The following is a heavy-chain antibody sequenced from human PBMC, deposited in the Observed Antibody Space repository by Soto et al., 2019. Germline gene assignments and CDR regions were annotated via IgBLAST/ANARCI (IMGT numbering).Heavy chain of an antibody. D-gene: IGHD5-18*01. J-gene: IGHJ6*02. CDR3: ARVGGYSYHLYGMDV. Sequence: LSLTCAVYGGSFSGYYWTWIRQPPGKGLEWIGEINHSGSTNYNPSLESRVTISLDTSKNQFSLKLSSVTAADTAVYFCARVGGYSYHLYGMDVWGQGTTVTVSS. V-gene: IGHV4-34*01. CDR2: INHSGST. CDR1: GGSFSGYY.